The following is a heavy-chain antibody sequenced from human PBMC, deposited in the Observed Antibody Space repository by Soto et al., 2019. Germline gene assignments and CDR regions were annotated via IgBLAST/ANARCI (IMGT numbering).Heavy chain of an antibody. CDR3: ARDATDYGDILGY. V-gene: IGHV3-48*02. Sequence: EVQLVESGGGLVQPGGSLRLSCAASGFTFSSYSMNWVRQAPGKGLEWVSYISSSSSTIYYADSVKGRFTISRDNAKNSLYLQRNSLRDEDTAVYYCARDATDYGDILGYWGQGTLVTVSS. D-gene: IGHD4-17*01. CDR2: ISSSSSTI. J-gene: IGHJ4*02. CDR1: GFTFSSYS.